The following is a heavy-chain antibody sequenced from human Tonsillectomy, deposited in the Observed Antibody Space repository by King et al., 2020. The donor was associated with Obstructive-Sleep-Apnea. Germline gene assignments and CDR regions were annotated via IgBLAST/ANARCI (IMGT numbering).Heavy chain of an antibody. CDR2: ISYSGRT. CDR1: GGSINSYY. D-gene: IGHD5-24*01. Sequence: LQLQESGPGLVKPSETLSLTCTVSGGSINSYYWSWIRQTPGKGLEWIGYISYSGRTNYNPSLKSRVTISVDTSKNQFSLKLSSVTAADTAVYYCARDRVGRDGYNRFDYWGQGTLVTVSS. CDR3: ARDRVGRDGYNRFDY. V-gene: IGHV4-59*01. J-gene: IGHJ4*02.